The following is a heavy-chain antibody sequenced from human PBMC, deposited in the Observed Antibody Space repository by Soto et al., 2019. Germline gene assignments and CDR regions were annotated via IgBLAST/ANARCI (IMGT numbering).Heavy chain of an antibody. CDR3: ARAHSGPD. CDR2: INSDGTKT. V-gene: IGHV3-74*01. J-gene: IGHJ4*02. CDR1: GFTFSEYW. D-gene: IGHD2-15*01. Sequence: PGGSLRLSCAASGFTFSEYWMYWVRQVPGKGLVWVSRINSDGTKTTYGDSVKGRFTISRDNAKNTLYLQMNSLRADDTAVYYCARAHSGPDWGQGTLVTVSS.